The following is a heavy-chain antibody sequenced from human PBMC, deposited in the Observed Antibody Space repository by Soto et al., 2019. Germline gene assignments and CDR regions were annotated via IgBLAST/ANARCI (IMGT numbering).Heavy chain of an antibody. J-gene: IGHJ3*02. CDR1: GDSITSGNYY. D-gene: IGHD3-9*01. CDR3: ARPNYDIFTGLSGFDM. CDR2: IHHSGNT. V-gene: IGHV4-31*03. Sequence: QVQLQESGPGLVKPSQTLSLTCIVSGDSITSGNYYWSWIRQHPGKGLEWIGYIHHSGNTYYIPSLNSRLSLSMDTSKNKFSLQLSSVTAADTALYYCARPNYDIFTGLSGFDMWGQGTMVTVSS.